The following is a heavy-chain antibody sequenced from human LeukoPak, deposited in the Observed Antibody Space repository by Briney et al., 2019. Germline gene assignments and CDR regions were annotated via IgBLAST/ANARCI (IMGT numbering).Heavy chain of an antibody. Sequence: PSETLSLTCTVSGDSISNSDFYWVWVRQSPGKGLEWIGNVYYVGNTYYNPSLKSRVTISIDKSKDQFSLELRSVTAADTAVYYCARASFYSSGCYFDYWGQGTLVTVSS. V-gene: IGHV4-39*07. CDR3: ARASFYSSGCYFDY. J-gene: IGHJ4*02. D-gene: IGHD6-19*01. CDR1: GDSISNSDFY. CDR2: VYYVGNT.